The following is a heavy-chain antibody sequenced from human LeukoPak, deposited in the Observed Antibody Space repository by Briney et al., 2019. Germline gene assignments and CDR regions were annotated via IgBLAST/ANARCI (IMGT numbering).Heavy chain of an antibody. CDR3: ARVRQAAAGPTHLDY. J-gene: IGHJ4*02. Sequence: SETLSLTCTVSGGSISSSSYYWGWIRQPPGKGLEWIGSIYYSGSTYYNPSLKSRVTISVDTSKNQFSLKLSSVTAADTAVYYCARVRQAAAGPTHLDYWGQGTLVTVSS. V-gene: IGHV4-39*07. CDR2: IYYSGST. CDR1: GGSISSSSYY. D-gene: IGHD6-13*01.